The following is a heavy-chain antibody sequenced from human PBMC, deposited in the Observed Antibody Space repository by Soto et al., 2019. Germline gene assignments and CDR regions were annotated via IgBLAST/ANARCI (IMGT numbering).Heavy chain of an antibody. CDR2: ISWNSGSI. CDR3: AKDTQYQLLSGNWFDP. J-gene: IGHJ5*02. V-gene: IGHV3-9*01. D-gene: IGHD2-2*01. Sequence: GGSLRLSCAASGFTFDDYAMHWVRQAPGKGLEWVSGISWNSGSIGYADSVKGRFTISRDNAKNSLYLQMNSLRAEDTALYYCAKDTQYQLLSGNWFDPWGQGTLVTVSS. CDR1: GFTFDDYA.